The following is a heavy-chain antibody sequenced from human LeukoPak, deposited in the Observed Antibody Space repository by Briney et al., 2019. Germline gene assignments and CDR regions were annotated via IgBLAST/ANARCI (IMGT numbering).Heavy chain of an antibody. CDR1: GFTFSTYW. Sequence: GGSLRLSCAASGFTFSTYWMHWVRQAPAKGLVGVARIRPEGTTTAYADSVKGRFTISRDNAKNTLFLQMNGLSAEDTAVYYCARDLDWILFDYWGQGTLVTVSS. CDR3: ARDLDWILFDY. CDR2: IRPEGTTT. J-gene: IGHJ4*02. V-gene: IGHV3-74*03. D-gene: IGHD3-9*01.